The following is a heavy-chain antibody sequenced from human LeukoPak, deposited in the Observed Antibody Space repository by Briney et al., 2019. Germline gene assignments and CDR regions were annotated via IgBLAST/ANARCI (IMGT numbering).Heavy chain of an antibody. CDR3: ARDRRSYNYWYFDL. J-gene: IGHJ2*01. V-gene: IGHV1-18*01. Sequence: ASVKVSCKASGYTFTSYGISWVRQAPGQGLEWMGWISAYNGNTNYAQKLQGRVTMTTDTSTSTAYMELRSLRSDDTAVYYCARDRRSYNYWYFDLWGRGTLVTVSS. D-gene: IGHD1-26*01. CDR1: GYTFTSYG. CDR2: ISAYNGNT.